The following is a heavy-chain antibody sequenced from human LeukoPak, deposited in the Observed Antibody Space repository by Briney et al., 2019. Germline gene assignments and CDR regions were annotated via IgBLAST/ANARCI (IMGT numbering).Heavy chain of an antibody. V-gene: IGHV3-23*01. J-gene: IGHJ4*02. Sequence: PGGSLRLSCAASGFTFSSSAMSWVRQVPGKGLEWVSGISASGGSTSYADSVKGRFTISRDNSKNTLYLQMNSLRDEDTAVYYCAKDTSQWLVSPVDYWGQGILVTVSS. CDR3: AKDTSQWLVSPVDY. CDR1: GFTFSSSA. D-gene: IGHD6-19*01. CDR2: ISASGGST.